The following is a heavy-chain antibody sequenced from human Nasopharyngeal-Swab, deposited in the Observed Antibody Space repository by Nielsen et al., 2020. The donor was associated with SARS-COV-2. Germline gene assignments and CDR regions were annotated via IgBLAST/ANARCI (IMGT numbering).Heavy chain of an antibody. J-gene: IGHJ4*02. D-gene: IGHD7-27*01. CDR2: INHSGST. CDR1: GGSFSGYY. CDR3: ARGGIPTGDLPTGYYFDY. V-gene: IGHV4-34*01. Sequence: SETLSLTCAVYGGSFSGYYWSWIRQPPGKGLEWIGKINHSGSTNYNPSLKSRVTISVDTSKNQFSLKLSSVTAADTAVYYCARGGIPTGDLPTGYYFDYWGQGTLVTVSS.